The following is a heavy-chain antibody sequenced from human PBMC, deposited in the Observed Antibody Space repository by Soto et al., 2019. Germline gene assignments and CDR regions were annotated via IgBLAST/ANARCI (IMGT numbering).Heavy chain of an antibody. CDR3: ARGRYGDY. CDR1: GYTFTSYG. D-gene: IGHD1-1*01. V-gene: IGHV1-18*01. J-gene: IGHJ4*02. Sequence: QVHLVQSGAEVKKPGASVKVSCKASGYTFTSYGITWVRQAPGQGLEWMGWISAHNGNTDYAQKLQGRVIVTRDTSTSTAYMELMSLISDAPAVYYCARGRYGDYWGQGALVTVSS. CDR2: ISAHNGNT.